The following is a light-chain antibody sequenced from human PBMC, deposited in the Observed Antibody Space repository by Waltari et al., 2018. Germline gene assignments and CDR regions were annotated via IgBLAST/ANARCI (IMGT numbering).Light chain of an antibody. CDR2: DAS. V-gene: IGKV3-11*01. CDR3: QQRANSWT. Sequence: EIVLTQSPATLSLSPGERATLSCRASQRVSSYLAWYQQKPGQAPRLLIHDASNRATGIPARFSGSGSGTDFTLTISSLEPEDFAVYYCQQRANSWTFGQGTKVELK. J-gene: IGKJ1*01. CDR1: QRVSSY.